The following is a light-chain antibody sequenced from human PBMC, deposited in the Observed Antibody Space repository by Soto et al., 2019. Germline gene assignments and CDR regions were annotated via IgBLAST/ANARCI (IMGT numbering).Light chain of an antibody. J-gene: IGLJ1*01. CDR1: SSDVGGYNY. Sequence: QSVLTQPASVSGSPGQSITISCTGTSSDVGGYNYVSWYQQHPGKAPKLMIYEVSNRPSGVSNRFSGSKSGNTASLTISGLQAEDVADYYCSSYTDVVTTEVLGHGPKVTVL. V-gene: IGLV2-14*01. CDR3: SSYTDVVTTEV. CDR2: EVS.